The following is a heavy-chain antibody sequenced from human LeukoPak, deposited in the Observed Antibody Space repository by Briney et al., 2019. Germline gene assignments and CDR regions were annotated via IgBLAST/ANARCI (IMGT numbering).Heavy chain of an antibody. CDR1: GFTFSSYG. CDR2: ISYDGSNK. D-gene: IGHD2-2*01. V-gene: IGHV3-30*18. J-gene: IGHJ4*02. CDR3: AKDYCSSTSCKTIDY. Sequence: PGRSLRLSCAASGFTFSSYGMHWVRQAPGKGLEWVALISYDGSNKYYADSVKGRFTISRDNSKNTLYLQMNSLRAEDTAVYYCAKDYCSSTSCKTIDYWGQGTLVTVSP.